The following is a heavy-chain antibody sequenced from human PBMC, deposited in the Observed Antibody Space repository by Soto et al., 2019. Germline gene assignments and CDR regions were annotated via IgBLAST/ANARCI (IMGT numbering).Heavy chain of an antibody. V-gene: IGHV3-30*18. CDR2: ILYDGSKK. CDR3: VKDGSSGWPYFDDMDV. CDR1: GFTFSSYG. D-gene: IGHD6-19*01. Sequence: GGSLRLSCAASGFTFSSYGMHWVRQAPGKGLEWVAVILYDGSKKYYADSVKGRFTISRDNSKNTLYLQMSSLRAEDTALYFCVKDGSSGWPYFDDMDVWGQGTTVTVSS. J-gene: IGHJ6*02.